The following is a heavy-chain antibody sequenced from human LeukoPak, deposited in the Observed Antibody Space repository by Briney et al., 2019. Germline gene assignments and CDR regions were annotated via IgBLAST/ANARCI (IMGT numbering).Heavy chain of an antibody. CDR1: GGSISSGGYS. CDR2: IYHSGST. J-gene: IGHJ5*02. Sequence: SETLSLTCAVSGGSISSGGYSWRWIRQPPGKGLEWIGYIYHSGSTYYNPSLKSRVTISVDRSKNQFSLKLSSVTAADTAVYYCARVAAAGISDWFDPWGQGTLVTVSS. D-gene: IGHD6-13*01. V-gene: IGHV4-30-2*01. CDR3: ARVAAAGISDWFDP.